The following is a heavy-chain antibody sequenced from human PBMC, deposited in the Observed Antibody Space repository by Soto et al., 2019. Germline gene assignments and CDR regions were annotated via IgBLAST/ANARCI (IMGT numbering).Heavy chain of an antibody. V-gene: IGHV3-74*01. CDR2: INSDGSST. Sequence: EVQLVESGGGLVQPGGSLRLSCAASGFTFSSYWMHWVRQAPGKGLVWVSRINSDGSSTSYAESVKGRFTISRDNAKNTLYLQMNSLRAEDTAVYYCARDGFCSSTSCYPYYYYMDVWGKGTTVTVSS. J-gene: IGHJ6*03. CDR3: ARDGFCSSTSCYPYYYYMDV. CDR1: GFTFSSYW. D-gene: IGHD2-2*01.